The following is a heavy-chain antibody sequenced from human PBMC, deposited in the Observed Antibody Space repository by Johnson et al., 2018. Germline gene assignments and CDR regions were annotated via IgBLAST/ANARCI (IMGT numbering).Heavy chain of an antibody. CDR1: GFTFSSYS. Sequence: VQLVESGGGLVKPGGSLRLSCAASGFTFSSYSMNWVRQAPGKGLEWVSSISSSSSYIYYADSVKGRFTISRDNAKNSLYLQMNSLRAEDTVVYYCARVDDILTGDGQSKWTYYYMDVWGKGTPVTVSS. D-gene: IGHD3-9*01. CDR3: ARVDDILTGDGQSKWTYYYMDV. V-gene: IGHV3-21*01. CDR2: ISSSSSYI. J-gene: IGHJ6*03.